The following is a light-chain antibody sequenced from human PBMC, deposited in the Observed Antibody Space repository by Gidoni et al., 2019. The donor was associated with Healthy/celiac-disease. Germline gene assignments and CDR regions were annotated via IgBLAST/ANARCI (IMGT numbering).Light chain of an antibody. CDR3: QAWDSSTAV. J-gene: IGLJ2*01. CDR2: QDS. CDR1: KLGDKY. Sequence: SYELTPPPPVSLSPGQTASITCSGDKLGDKYACWYQQKPGQSPVLVIYQDSKRPSGIPERFSGSNSGNTATLTISGTQAMDEADYYCQAWDSSTAVFGGGTKLTVL. V-gene: IGLV3-1*01.